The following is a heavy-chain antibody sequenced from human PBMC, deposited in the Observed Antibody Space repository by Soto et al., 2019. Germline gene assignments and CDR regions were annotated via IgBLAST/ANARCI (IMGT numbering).Heavy chain of an antibody. CDR1: GYTFTSCG. Sequence: ASVKVSCKASGYTFTSCGISWVRQAPGQGLEWMGWISAYNGNTNYAQNLQGRVTMTTDTSTSTAYMEMSSQRTDDTAVYSGARVLAYGSGGSCYPYGMDVWGQGTTVTVSS. CDR2: ISAYNGNT. D-gene: IGHD2-15*01. J-gene: IGHJ6*02. CDR3: ARVLAYGSGGSCYPYGMDV. V-gene: IGHV1-18*01.